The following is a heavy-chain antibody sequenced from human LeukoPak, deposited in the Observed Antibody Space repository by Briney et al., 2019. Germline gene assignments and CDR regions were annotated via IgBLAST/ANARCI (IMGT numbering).Heavy chain of an antibody. CDR1: GFTFSNGW. D-gene: IGHD2-2*02. CDR2: IKSKSERGTT. J-gene: IGHJ4*02. V-gene: IGHV3-15*01. CDR3: TSNLYCSTSSCYTLDN. Sequence: GGSLRLSCAASGFTFSNGWMSWVRHAPGKGLEWVGRIKSKSERGTTDYAAPVKGRFTIPRDGSTNTVYLHMNSLKTEDTAVYFCTSNLYCSTSSCYTLDNWGQGTLVAVSP.